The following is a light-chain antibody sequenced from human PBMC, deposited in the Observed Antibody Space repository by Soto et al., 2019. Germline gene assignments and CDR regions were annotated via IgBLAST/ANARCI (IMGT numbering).Light chain of an antibody. CDR2: GNS. Sequence: QLVLTQPPSVSGAPGQRVTISCTGSSSNIGAGYDVHWYQQLPGTAPKLLISGNSNRPSVVPDRFSGSKSGTSASLSITGLEAEDEADYYCQSYDSSLSGYVVFGGGTKVTVL. CDR3: QSYDSSLSGYVV. V-gene: IGLV1-40*01. J-gene: IGLJ2*01. CDR1: SSNIGAGYD.